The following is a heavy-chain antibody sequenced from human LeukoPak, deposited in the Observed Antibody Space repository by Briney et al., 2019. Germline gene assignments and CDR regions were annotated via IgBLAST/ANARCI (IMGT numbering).Heavy chain of an antibody. D-gene: IGHD3-3*01. CDR3: AREGSSFGVVPYYYYGMDV. J-gene: IGHJ6*02. CDR1: GYTFTSYG. Sequence: ASVKVSCKASGYTFTSYGISWVRQAPGQGLEWMGWISAYNGNTNYAQKLQGRVTMTTDTSTSTAYMELTSLRSDDTAVYYCAREGSSFGVVPYYYYGMDVWGQGTTVTVSS. V-gene: IGHV1-18*01. CDR2: ISAYNGNT.